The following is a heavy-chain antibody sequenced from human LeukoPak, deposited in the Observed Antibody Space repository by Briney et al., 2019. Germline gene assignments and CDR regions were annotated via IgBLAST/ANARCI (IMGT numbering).Heavy chain of an antibody. CDR3: ARRGSGGRSFDY. D-gene: IGHD3-10*01. J-gene: IGHJ4*02. CDR1: GGSMSSYY. V-gene: IGHV4-59*08. Sequence: SETLSLTCTVSGGSMSSYYWSWIRQPPGKGLEWIGYIYDSGSTNYNPSLKSRVTISVDTSKNQFSLQLSSATAADMAVYYCARRGSGGRSFDYWGQGTLVTVSS. CDR2: IYDSGST.